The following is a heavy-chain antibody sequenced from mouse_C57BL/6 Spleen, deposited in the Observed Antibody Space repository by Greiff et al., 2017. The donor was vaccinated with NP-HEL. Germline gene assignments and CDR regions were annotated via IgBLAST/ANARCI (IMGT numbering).Heavy chain of an antibody. Sequence: QVHVKQPGAELVRPGSSVKLSCKASGYTFTSYWMDWVKQRPGQGLEWIGNIYPSDSETHYNQKFKDKATLTVDKSSSTAYMQLSSLTSEDSAVYYCARNDGYSWFAYWGQGTLVTVPA. CDR1: GYTFTSYW. J-gene: IGHJ3*01. D-gene: IGHD2-3*01. CDR2: IYPSDSET. V-gene: IGHV1-61*01. CDR3: ARNDGYSWFAY.